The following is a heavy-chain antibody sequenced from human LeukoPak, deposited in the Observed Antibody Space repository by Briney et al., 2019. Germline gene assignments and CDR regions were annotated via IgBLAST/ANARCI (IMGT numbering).Heavy chain of an antibody. J-gene: IGHJ4*02. Sequence: GGSLRLSCAASGFTFSTYWIHWVRQAPGKGLVWVSRISRDGTTTHYADSVKGRFTISRDNAQNTLSLQMSSLRAEDTALYYCARGVYSYGPFDYWGQGTLVSVSS. CDR2: ISRDGTTT. D-gene: IGHD5-18*01. CDR1: GFTFSTYW. V-gene: IGHV3-74*01. CDR3: ARGVYSYGPFDY.